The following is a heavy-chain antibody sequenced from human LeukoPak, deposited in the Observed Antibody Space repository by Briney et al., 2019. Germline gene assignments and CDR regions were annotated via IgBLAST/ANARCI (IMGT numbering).Heavy chain of an antibody. J-gene: IGHJ4*02. Sequence: GGSLRLSCAASGFTFSSYWMSWVRQAPGKGPEWVANIKQDGSEKYYVDSVKGRFTISRDNAKNSLYLQMNSLRAEDTAVYYCARAPRGFWSGYSPYYFDYWGQGTLVTVSS. CDR1: GFTFSSYW. CDR3: ARAPRGFWSGYSPYYFDY. CDR2: IKQDGSEK. D-gene: IGHD3-3*01. V-gene: IGHV3-7*01.